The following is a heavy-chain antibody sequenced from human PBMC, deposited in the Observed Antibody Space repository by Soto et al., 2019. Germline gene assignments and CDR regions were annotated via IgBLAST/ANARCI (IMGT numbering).Heavy chain of an antibody. J-gene: IGHJ4*02. V-gene: IGHV3-30-3*01. D-gene: IGHD2-15*01. Sequence: QVQLVESGGGVVQPGRSLRLSCAASGFTFSSYAMHWVRQAPGKGLEWVAVISYDGSNKYYADSVKGRFTITRDNSKNTLYLQMKSLSAEAKAVYYCARDQCSGGSGYWDYWGQGTLVNVSS. CDR1: GFTFSSYA. CDR3: ARDQCSGGSGYWDY. CDR2: ISYDGSNK.